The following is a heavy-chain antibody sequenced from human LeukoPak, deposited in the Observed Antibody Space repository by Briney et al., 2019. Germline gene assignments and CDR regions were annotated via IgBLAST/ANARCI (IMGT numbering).Heavy chain of an antibody. D-gene: IGHD2-2*01. V-gene: IGHV3-23*01. CDR3: AKDYCSSTSCSFDY. CDR2: ISGSGGST. CDR1: GFTFSSYA. Sequence: GGSLRLSCAASGFTFSSYAMSWVRQAPGKGLEWVSAISGSGGSTYYADSVKGRFTISRDNSKNTRYLQMNSLRAEDTAVYYCAKDYCSSTSCSFDYWGQGTLVTVSS. J-gene: IGHJ4*02.